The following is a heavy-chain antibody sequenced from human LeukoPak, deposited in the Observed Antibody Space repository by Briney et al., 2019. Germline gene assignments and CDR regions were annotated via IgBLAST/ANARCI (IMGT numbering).Heavy chain of an antibody. Sequence: GGSLRLSCAASGFTFSSYAMSWVRQAPGRGLEWVSTLSGSGDSTYYTDSVKGRFTISRDNSKNTLYLQMNSLSAEDTAVYYCAKGTSFSSSWYVHYWGQGTLVTVSS. V-gene: IGHV3-23*01. J-gene: IGHJ4*02. CDR3: AKGTSFSSSWYVHY. CDR2: LSGSGDST. D-gene: IGHD6-13*01. CDR1: GFTFSSYA.